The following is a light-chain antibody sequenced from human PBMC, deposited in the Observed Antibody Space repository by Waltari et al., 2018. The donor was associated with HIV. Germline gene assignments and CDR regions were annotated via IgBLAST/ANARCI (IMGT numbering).Light chain of an antibody. CDR2: EVS. V-gene: IGLV2-23*02. J-gene: IGLJ2*01. CDR3: CSYAGKSNTFLI. CDR1: SNDVGSYNF. Sequence: QSDLTQPASVSGSPGQSIPISCTGTSNDVGSYNFVPWYQQHPGKAPRLIIYEVSKRPSGVSNRFSGSKSGNTASLTISGLQAEDEADYSCCSYAGKSNTFLIFGGGTKLTVL.